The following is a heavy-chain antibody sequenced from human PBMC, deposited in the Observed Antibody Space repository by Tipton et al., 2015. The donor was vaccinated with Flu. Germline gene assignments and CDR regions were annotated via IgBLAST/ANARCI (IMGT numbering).Heavy chain of an antibody. V-gene: IGHV3-9*01. J-gene: IGHJ6*03. D-gene: IGHD2-15*01. CDR2: VDWNGDPI. Sequence: LSLTCTVSGGSIHSFYWNWIRQPPGKGLEWVSGVDWNGDPIDYTDSVKGRFTISRDNAKNSLYLQMNTVRPEDTALYYCAKAAAKRQSYYYYMDVWGKGTTVTVSS. CDR3: AKAAAKRQSYYYYMDV. CDR1: GGSIHSFY.